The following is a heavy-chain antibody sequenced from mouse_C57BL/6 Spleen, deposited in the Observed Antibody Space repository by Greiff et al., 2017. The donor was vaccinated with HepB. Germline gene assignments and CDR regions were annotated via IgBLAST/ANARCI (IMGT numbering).Heavy chain of an antibody. CDR1: GYTFTSYW. J-gene: IGHJ1*03. V-gene: IGHV1-53*01. Sequence: QVQLQQPGTELVKPGASVKLSCKASGYTFTSYWMHWVKQRPGQGLEWIGNINPSNGGTNYNEKFKSKATLTVDKSSSTAYMQLSSLTSEDSAVDYCAGGNYVGWYFDVWGTGTTVTVSS. CDR3: AGGNYVGWYFDV. D-gene: IGHD2-1*01. CDR2: INPSNGGT.